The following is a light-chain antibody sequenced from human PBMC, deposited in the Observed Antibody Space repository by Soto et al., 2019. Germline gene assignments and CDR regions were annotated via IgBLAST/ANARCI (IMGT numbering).Light chain of an antibody. J-gene: IGKJ2*01. Sequence: DIQMTQFPSTLSASVGDRVTISCRASQSISGRLAWNQQKPGKAPKLLIYKASNLESGVPSRFSGSGSGTEFTLTINSLQPDDFATYYCHQYNSYTYTFGQGTKLEI. V-gene: IGKV1-5*03. CDR3: HQYNSYTYT. CDR2: KAS. CDR1: QSISGR.